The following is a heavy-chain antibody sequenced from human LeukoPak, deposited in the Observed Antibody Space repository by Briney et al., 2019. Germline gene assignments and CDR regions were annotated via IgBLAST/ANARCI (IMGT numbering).Heavy chain of an antibody. CDR2: IYYSGST. D-gene: IGHD6-13*01. Sequence: SETLSLTCTVSGGSISSYYWSWIRQPPGKGLEWIGYIYYSGSTNYNPSLKSRVTISVDTSKNQFSLKLSSVTAADTAVYYCARVSEGVSSSWQSDYWGQGTLVTVSS. CDR3: ARVSEGVSSSWQSDY. CDR1: GGSISSYY. J-gene: IGHJ4*02. V-gene: IGHV4-59*01.